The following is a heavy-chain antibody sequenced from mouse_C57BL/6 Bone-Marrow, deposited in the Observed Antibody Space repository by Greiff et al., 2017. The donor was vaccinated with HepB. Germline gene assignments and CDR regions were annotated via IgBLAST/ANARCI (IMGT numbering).Heavy chain of an antibody. CDR3: ARGGRWLLQGPYAMDY. CDR2: IDPSDSYT. D-gene: IGHD2-3*01. V-gene: IGHV1-69*01. Sequence: QVQLQQSGAELVMPGASVKLSCKASGYTFTSYWMHWVKQRPGQGLEWIGEIDPSDSYTNYNQKFKGKSTLTVDKSSSTAYMQLSSLTSEDSAVYYCARGGRWLLQGPYAMDYWGQGTSVTVSS. J-gene: IGHJ4*01. CDR1: GYTFTSYW.